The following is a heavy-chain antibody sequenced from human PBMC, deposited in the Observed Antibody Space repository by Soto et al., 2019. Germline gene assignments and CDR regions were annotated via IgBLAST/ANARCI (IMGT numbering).Heavy chain of an antibody. CDR2: ISYDGSNK. Sequence: GGSLSLSCAASGFTFSSYGMHWVRQAPGKGLEWVAVISYDGSNKYYADSVKGRFTISRDNSKNTLYLQMNSLRAEDTAVYYCAKGGNGVVRGVIPWFDPWGQGTLVTVSS. CDR3: AKGGNGVVRGVIPWFDP. D-gene: IGHD3-10*01. CDR1: GFTFSSYG. J-gene: IGHJ5*02. V-gene: IGHV3-30*18.